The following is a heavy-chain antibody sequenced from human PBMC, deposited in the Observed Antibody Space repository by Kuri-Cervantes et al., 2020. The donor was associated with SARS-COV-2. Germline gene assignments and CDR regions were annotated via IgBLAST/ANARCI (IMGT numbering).Heavy chain of an antibody. CDR3: AKSLGLRWYYFDY. Sequence: GESLKISCAAAGFTFSDYTMNWVRQAPGKGLEWVSSISGSGGSTYYADSVRGRFTISRDNSKNTLHLQMNSLRAEDTAVYYCAKSLGLRWYYFDYWGQGSLVTVSS. V-gene: IGHV3-23*01. J-gene: IGHJ4*02. CDR1: GFTFSDYT. D-gene: IGHD4-23*01. CDR2: ISGSGGST.